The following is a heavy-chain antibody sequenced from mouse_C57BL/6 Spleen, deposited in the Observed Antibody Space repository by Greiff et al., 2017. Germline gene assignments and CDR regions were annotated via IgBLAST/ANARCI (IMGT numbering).Heavy chain of an antibody. Sequence: VQLQQPGTELVKPGASVKLSCKASGYTFTSYWMHWVKQRPGQGLEWIGNINPSNGGTNYNEKFKSKATLTVDKSSSTAYMQLSSLTSEDSAVYYCAREHYGSIHWYFVVWGTGTTVTVSS. D-gene: IGHD1-1*01. J-gene: IGHJ1*03. CDR2: INPSNGGT. CDR3: AREHYGSIHWYFVV. V-gene: IGHV1-53*01. CDR1: GYTFTSYW.